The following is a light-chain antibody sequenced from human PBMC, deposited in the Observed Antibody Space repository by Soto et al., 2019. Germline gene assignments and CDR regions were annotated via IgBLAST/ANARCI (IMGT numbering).Light chain of an antibody. CDR3: QQYRSSVWRT. CDR2: GAS. J-gene: IGKJ2*01. V-gene: IGKV3-20*01. Sequence: EIVLTQSPGTLSLSPGERATLSCRASQSVTSTYLAWYQQKPGQAPRLLIYGASSRATGIPDRFSGSGSGTAFTLTISRLEPEDFAVYYCQQYRSSVWRTFGQGTKLEIK. CDR1: QSVTSTY.